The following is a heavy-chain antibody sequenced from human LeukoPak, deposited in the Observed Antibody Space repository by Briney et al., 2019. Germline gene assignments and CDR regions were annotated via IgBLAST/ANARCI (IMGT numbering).Heavy chain of an antibody. D-gene: IGHD4-17*01. CDR3: ARGGEVTTVTSEYDY. V-gene: IGHV4-34*01. CDR2: INHSGST. Sequence: SETLSHTCAVYGGSFSGYYWSWIRQPPGKGLEWIGEINHSGSTNYNPSLKSRVTTSIDTSKNQFSLKLSSVTAADTAVYYCARGGEVTTVTSEYDYWGQGILVTVSS. CDR1: GGSFSGYY. J-gene: IGHJ4*02.